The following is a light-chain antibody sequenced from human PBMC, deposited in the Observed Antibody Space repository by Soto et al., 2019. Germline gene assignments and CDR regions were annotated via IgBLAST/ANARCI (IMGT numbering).Light chain of an antibody. V-gene: IGLV2-8*01. Sequence: QSALTQSPSASGSPGQSVTISCTGTSSDIGGYNSVSWYQQHPGKAPKVMIYDVTKRPSGVPDRFSGSKSGNTASLTVSALDDDDEDDYYCSSYTDRTHLVFGTGTKLTVL. CDR1: SSDIGGYNS. CDR3: SSYTDRTHLV. J-gene: IGLJ1*01. CDR2: DVT.